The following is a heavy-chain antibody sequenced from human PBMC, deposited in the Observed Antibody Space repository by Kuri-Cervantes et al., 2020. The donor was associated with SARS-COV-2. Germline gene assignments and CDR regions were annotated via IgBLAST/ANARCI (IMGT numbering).Heavy chain of an antibody. D-gene: IGHD1-26*01. J-gene: IGHJ4*02. Sequence: GGSLRLSCAAPGFTFSSYAMHWVRQAPGKGLEWVAVISYDGSNKYYADSVKGRFTISRDNSKNTLYLQMNSLRAEDTAVYYCARDSQWELSYYFDYWGQGTLVTVSS. V-gene: IGHV3-30*04. CDR1: GFTFSSYA. CDR2: ISYDGSNK. CDR3: ARDSQWELSYYFDY.